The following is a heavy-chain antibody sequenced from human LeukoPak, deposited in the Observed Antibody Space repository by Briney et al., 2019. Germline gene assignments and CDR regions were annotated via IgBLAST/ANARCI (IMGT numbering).Heavy chain of an antibody. CDR3: AKDTQWPLGYFDY. D-gene: IGHD6-19*01. CDR1: GFTFDDYA. CDR2: ISWNSGSI. V-gene: IGHV3-9*01. J-gene: IGHJ4*02. Sequence: GGSLRLSCAASGFTFDDYAMHWVRQAPGKGLEWVSGISWNSGSIGYADSVKGRFTISRDNAKNSLYLQMNSLRAEDTALYYCAKDTQWPLGYFDYWGQGTLVTVSS.